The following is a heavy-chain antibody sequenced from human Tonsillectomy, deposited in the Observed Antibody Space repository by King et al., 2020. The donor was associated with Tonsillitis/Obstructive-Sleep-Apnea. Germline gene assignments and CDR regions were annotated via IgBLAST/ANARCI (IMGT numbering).Heavy chain of an antibody. D-gene: IGHD3/OR15-3a*01. CDR1: GGSFSGYY. CDR3: ARGSVEQDWAFDY. Sequence: QVQLQQWGAGLLKPSETLSLTCGVYGGSFSGYYWSWIRQTPGKGLEWIGEIDHSGSTNNNPSLKTRVSITVDTSKNQFSLNLNSVTAADTAVYYCARGSVEQDWAFDYWGQGILVTVSS. CDR2: IDHSGST. J-gene: IGHJ4*02. V-gene: IGHV4-34*01.